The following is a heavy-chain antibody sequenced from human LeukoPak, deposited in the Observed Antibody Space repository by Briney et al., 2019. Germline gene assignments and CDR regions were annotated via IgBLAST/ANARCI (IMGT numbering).Heavy chain of an antibody. Sequence: GRSLRLSCAASGFTFSSYAMHWVRQAPGKGLEWVAVISYDGSNKYYADSVKGRFTISRDNSKNTLYLQMNSLRAEDTAVYYCARGPAAHIIPFDCWGQGTLVTVSS. CDR3: ARGPAAHIIPFDC. V-gene: IGHV3-30*04. D-gene: IGHD6-13*01. J-gene: IGHJ4*02. CDR1: GFTFSSYA. CDR2: ISYDGSNK.